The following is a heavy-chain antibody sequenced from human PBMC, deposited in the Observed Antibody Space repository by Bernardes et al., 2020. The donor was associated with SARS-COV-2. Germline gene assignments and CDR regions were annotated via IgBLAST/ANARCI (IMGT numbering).Heavy chain of an antibody. V-gene: IGHV3-72*01. CDR3: ARSTNYGRNHNFDY. D-gene: IGHD4-17*01. J-gene: IGHJ4*02. CDR1: GFTFGDHY. CDR2: IRKKINSYTT. Sequence: GGSLSPSSAASGFTFGDHYMDWVRPAPGKGLEWLGRIRKKINSYTTEYAASVRGRFTVSRDDSKNSLYLQMNSLKIEDTAVYYCARSTNYGRNHNFDYWGQGTLVTVSS.